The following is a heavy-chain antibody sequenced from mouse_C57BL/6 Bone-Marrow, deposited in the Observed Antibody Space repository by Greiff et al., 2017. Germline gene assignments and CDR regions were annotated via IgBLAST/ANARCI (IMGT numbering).Heavy chain of an antibody. CDR2: IYPGSGST. D-gene: IGHD1-1*01. Sequence: QVQLQQPGAELVKPGASVKMSCKASGYTFTSYWITWVKQRPGQGLEWIGDIYPGSGSTNYNEKFKSKATLTVATSSSTAYMQLSSLTSEDSAVYYCARRIYYEAYWGQGTLVTVSA. J-gene: IGHJ3*01. CDR1: GYTFTSYW. CDR3: ARRIYYEAY. V-gene: IGHV1-55*01.